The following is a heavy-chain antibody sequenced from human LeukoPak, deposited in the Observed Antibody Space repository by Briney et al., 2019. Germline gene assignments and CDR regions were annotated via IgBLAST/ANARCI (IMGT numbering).Heavy chain of an antibody. CDR3: ATHKRVEPTTIFDY. Sequence: GGSLRLSCAASEFTFSSYAMTWVRQAPGKGLEWVTTISSSGGSTYYADSVKGRFTISRDNSKNTLYLQMNSLRAEDTAIYYCATHKRVEPTTIFDYWGRGALVTASS. V-gene: IGHV3-23*01. CDR2: ISSSGGST. CDR1: EFTFSSYA. D-gene: IGHD1-26*01. J-gene: IGHJ4*02.